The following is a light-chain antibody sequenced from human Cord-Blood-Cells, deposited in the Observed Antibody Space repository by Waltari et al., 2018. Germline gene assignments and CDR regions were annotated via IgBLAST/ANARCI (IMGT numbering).Light chain of an antibody. CDR2: GAS. V-gene: IGKV3-20*01. J-gene: IGKJ1*01. CDR1: QSVSSSY. CDR3: QQYGSSPT. Sequence: ILLTQSPGTLSLSPRERATLSCRASQSVSSSYLAWYQQKPGQAPRLLIYGASSRATGIPDRFSGSGSGTDFTLTISRLEPEDFAVYYCQQYGSSPTFGQGTKVEIK.